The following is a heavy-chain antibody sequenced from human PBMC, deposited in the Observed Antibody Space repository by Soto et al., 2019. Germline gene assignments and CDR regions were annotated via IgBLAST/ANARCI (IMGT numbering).Heavy chain of an antibody. D-gene: IGHD3-3*01. CDR3: AKGSVEYYDFWANWFDP. CDR2: ISGSGGST. CDR1: GFTFSSYA. Sequence: EEQLLESGGGLVQPGGSLRLSCAASGFTFSSYAMSWVRQAPGKGLEWVSVISGSGGSTYYADSVKGRFTISRDNSKNTLYLQMNSLRAEDTAVYYCAKGSVEYYDFWANWFDPWGQGTLVTVSS. J-gene: IGHJ5*02. V-gene: IGHV3-23*01.